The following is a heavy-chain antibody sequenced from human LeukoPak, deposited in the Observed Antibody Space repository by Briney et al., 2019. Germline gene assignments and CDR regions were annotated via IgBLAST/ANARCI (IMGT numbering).Heavy chain of an antibody. Sequence: SETLSLTCTVSGGSISCSSYYWGWIRQPPGKGLEWIGSIYYSGSTYYNPSLKSRVTISVDTSKNQFSLKLSSVTAADTAVYYCARHLIQYYDILTGYYRKNAFDIWGQGTMVTVSS. J-gene: IGHJ3*02. CDR3: ARHLIQYYDILTGYYRKNAFDI. D-gene: IGHD3-9*01. CDR1: GGSISCSSYY. CDR2: IYYSGST. V-gene: IGHV4-39*01.